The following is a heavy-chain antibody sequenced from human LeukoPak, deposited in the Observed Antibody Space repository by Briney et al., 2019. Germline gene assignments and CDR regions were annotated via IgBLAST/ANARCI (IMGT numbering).Heavy chain of an antibody. CDR3: ATAPDSMDC. V-gene: IGHV3-15*01. CDR1: GFTFSSAW. CDR2: IKSKTDGGTA. Sequence: GGSLRLSCAASGFTFSSAWMTWVRQAPGKGLEWVGRIKSKTDGGTAEHAAPVKGRFTISRDDSQNTLYMQMNSLRPEDTAVYYCATAPDSMDCWGQGTLVTVSS. D-gene: IGHD3-3*01. J-gene: IGHJ4*02.